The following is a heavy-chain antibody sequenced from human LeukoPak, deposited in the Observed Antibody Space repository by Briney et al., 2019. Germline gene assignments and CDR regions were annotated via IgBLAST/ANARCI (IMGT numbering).Heavy chain of an antibody. CDR3: ARETAAAGSFIAINDY. CDR1: GGSFSGYY. D-gene: IGHD6-13*01. CDR2: INDSEST. Sequence: SETLSLTCAVSGGSFSGYYWSWIRQPPGKGLEWIGEINDSESTNYNPSLKSRVTISVDTSKNQFSLKLSSVTAADTAMYYCARETAAAGSFIAINDYWGQGTLVTVSS. J-gene: IGHJ4*02. V-gene: IGHV4-34*01.